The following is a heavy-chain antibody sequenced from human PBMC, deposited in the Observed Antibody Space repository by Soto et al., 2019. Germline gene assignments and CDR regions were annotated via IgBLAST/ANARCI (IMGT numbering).Heavy chain of an antibody. V-gene: IGHV1-18*01. J-gene: IGHJ4*02. CDR2: ISAHNGNT. CDR1: GYTFNSYG. Sequence: QVHLVQSGAEVKKPGASVKVSCKASGYTFNSYGITWVRQAPGQGLEWMGWISAHNGNTDYAQKLQGRVIVTRDTSTSTAYMELRSLRSDDTAAYYCARGRYGDYWGQGALVTVSS. CDR3: ARGRYGDY. D-gene: IGHD1-1*01.